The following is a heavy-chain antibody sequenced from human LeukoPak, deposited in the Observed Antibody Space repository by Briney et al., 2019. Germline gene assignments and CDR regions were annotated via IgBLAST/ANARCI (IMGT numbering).Heavy chain of an antibody. D-gene: IGHD3-10*02. Sequence: GGSLRLSCAAAGFTFSSYEMNWVRQAPGKGLEWVSYISSSGSTIYYAASVKGRFTIPRDNAKNSLYLQMHRLRAEDTAVYYCAELGITMIGGVWGKGTTVTISS. V-gene: IGHV3-48*03. CDR2: ISSSGSTI. CDR1: GFTFSSYE. J-gene: IGHJ6*04. CDR3: AELGITMIGGV.